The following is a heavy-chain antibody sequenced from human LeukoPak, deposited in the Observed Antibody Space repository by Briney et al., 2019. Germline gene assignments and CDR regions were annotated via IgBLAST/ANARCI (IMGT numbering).Heavy chain of an antibody. CDR1: GFTFSNYA. V-gene: IGHV3-23*01. CDR3: AKDKSHSSWTSRYYYYALDV. J-gene: IGHJ6*02. Sequence: GGSLRLSCAAAGFTFSNYAMTWVRQAPGKGLEWVSSISGSGGSTYYADSVKGRFTISRDNSKNSLYLQMNSLRAEDTALYYCAKDKSHSSWTSRYYYYALDVWGQGTTVTVSS. CDR2: ISGSGGST. D-gene: IGHD6-19*01.